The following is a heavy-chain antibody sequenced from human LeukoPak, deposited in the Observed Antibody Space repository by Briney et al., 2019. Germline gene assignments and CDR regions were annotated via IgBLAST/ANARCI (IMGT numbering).Heavy chain of an antibody. CDR3: ARGGGQQLVSFYYYMDV. J-gene: IGHJ6*03. CDR1: GGSFSGYY. Sequence: SETLSLTCAVYGGSFSGYYWSWIPQPPGTGLEWIGEINHSGSTNYNPFLKSRVTISVDTSKNQFSLKLSSVTAADTAVYYCARGGGQQLVSFYYYMDVWGKGTTVTVSS. D-gene: IGHD6-13*01. CDR2: INHSGST. V-gene: IGHV4-34*01.